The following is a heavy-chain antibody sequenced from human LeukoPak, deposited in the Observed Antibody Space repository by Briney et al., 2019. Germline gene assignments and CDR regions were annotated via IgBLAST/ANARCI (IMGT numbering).Heavy chain of an antibody. Sequence: PSETLSLTCTVSGGSISSSTYYWGWIRQPPGKGLEWIGTIYYRGCTYYNPSLKSRVTISVDTSKNQFSLKLTSVTAADTAVYYCARLGRTYYDFWSGPWGQGTLVTVSS. CDR2: IYYRGCT. V-gene: IGHV4-39*01. D-gene: IGHD3-3*01. CDR3: ARLGRTYYDFWSGP. CDR1: GGSISSSTYY. J-gene: IGHJ5*02.